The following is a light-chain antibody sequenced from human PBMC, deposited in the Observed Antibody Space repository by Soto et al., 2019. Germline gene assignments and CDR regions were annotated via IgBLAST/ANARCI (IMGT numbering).Light chain of an antibody. Sequence: QSALTQPASVSGSPELSITISCTGTSNDVGRYNLVSWYQQHPGKAPQVMIYEATKRPSGVSNRFSGSKSGNTASLTISGLQAEDEADYYCCAYAGSGTVVFGGGTKLTVL. CDR3: CAYAGSGTVV. J-gene: IGLJ3*02. CDR1: SNDVGRYNL. V-gene: IGLV2-23*01. CDR2: EAT.